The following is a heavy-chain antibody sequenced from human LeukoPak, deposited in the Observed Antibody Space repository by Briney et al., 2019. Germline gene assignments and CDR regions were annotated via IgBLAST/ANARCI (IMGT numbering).Heavy chain of an antibody. CDR1: GFIFSNYG. CDR3: AVESRLGY. V-gene: IGHV3-30*02. Sequence: GGSLRLSCAASGFIFSNYGMHWVRQTPAKGLEWVAFIRNDGSMKYYADSVKGRFTISRDNAKNSLYLQMNSLRAEDTAVYYCAVESRLGYWGQGTLVTVSS. J-gene: IGHJ4*02. CDR2: IRNDGSMK.